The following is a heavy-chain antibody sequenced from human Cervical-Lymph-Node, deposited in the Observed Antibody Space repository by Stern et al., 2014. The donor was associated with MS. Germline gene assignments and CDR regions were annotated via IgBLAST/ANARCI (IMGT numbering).Heavy chain of an antibody. J-gene: IGHJ4*02. Sequence: QVTLRESGPALARPTQTLTLTCTFSGFSLSTTGLCVSWIRQSPGKALEWRALIAWDDDKYYSTSLKTRLNISKDTSKNQVVLTMTNMDPVDTATYYCARCNVNSGGAFDSWGQGTLVTVSS. CDR3: ARCNVNSGGAFDS. CDR2: IAWDDDK. CDR1: GFSLSTTGLC. V-gene: IGHV2-70*01. D-gene: IGHD2/OR15-2a*01.